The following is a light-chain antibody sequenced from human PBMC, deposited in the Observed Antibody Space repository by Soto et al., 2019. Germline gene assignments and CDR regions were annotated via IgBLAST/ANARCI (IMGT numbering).Light chain of an antibody. CDR1: QSVRSD. CDR3: QQYGSSPGT. Sequence: DIVLTQSPATLSLSPGERVTLSCRASQSVRSDLAWYQQKPGQAPRLLIYDASNRATGIPARFSGSGSGTDFTLTISSLEPEDFAVYYCQQYGSSPGTFGQGTKVDI. CDR2: DAS. J-gene: IGKJ1*01. V-gene: IGKV3-11*01.